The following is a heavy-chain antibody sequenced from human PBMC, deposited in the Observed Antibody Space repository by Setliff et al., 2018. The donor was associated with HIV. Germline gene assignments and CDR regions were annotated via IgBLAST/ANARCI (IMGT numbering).Heavy chain of an antibody. J-gene: IGHJ6*04. D-gene: IGHD3-22*01. Sequence: GASVKVSCKASGGTFSSYAISWVRQAPGQGLEWMGGIIPIFGTANYAQKFQGRVTITADKSTSTAYMELSSLRSEDTAVYYCARTRPYYYDSSGYRLGYMDVWGKGTTVTVSS. V-gene: IGHV1-69*06. CDR1: GGTFSSYA. CDR2: IIPIFGTA. CDR3: ARTRPYYYDSSGYRLGYMDV.